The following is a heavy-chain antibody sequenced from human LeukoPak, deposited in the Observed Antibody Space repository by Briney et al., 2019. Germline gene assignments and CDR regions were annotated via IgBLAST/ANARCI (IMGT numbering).Heavy chain of an antibody. J-gene: IGHJ2*01. CDR1: GFTFSSYA. D-gene: IGHD3-22*01. Sequence: GGSLRLSCAASGFTFSSYAMSWVRQAPGKGLECVSVISRSGGSTYYADSVKGRFTISRDNSKNTLYLQMNSLRAEDTAVYYCAKDSSPYYYDRSGYYPYWYFDLWGRGTLVTVSS. CDR2: ISRSGGST. V-gene: IGHV3-23*01. CDR3: AKDSSPYYYDRSGYYPYWYFDL.